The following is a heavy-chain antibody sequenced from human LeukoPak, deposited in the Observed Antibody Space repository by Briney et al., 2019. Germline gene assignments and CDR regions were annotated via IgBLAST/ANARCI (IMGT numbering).Heavy chain of an antibody. CDR3: AKGADSGPYDYNWYFDL. CDR1: GGSISSSSYY. D-gene: IGHD1-26*01. Sequence: SETLSLTCTVSGGSISSSSYYWGWIRQPPGKGLEWIGSIYYSGSTYYNPSLKSRVTISVDTSKNQFSLKLSSVTAADTAVYYCAKGADSGPYDYNWYFDLWGRGTPVTVSS. V-gene: IGHV4-39*01. CDR2: IYYSGST. J-gene: IGHJ2*01.